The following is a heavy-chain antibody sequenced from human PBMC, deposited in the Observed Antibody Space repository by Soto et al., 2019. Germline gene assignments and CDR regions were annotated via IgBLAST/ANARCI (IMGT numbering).Heavy chain of an antibody. J-gene: IGHJ6*02. CDR2: IMPMFGVT. CDR3: AGEGVTSSMSLPWMGYHYYGLDV. D-gene: IGHD2-2*01. V-gene: IGHV1-69*12. Sequence: QVQLVQSGAEVKKPGSSVKVSCRASGGTFSSHTISWVRQAPGQGLEWMGGIMPMFGVTNYARKFQGRLTMTANEPTTTAYMEVSSLTSEDTAVYYCAGEGVTSSMSLPWMGYHYYGLDVWGQGTTVIVSS. CDR1: GGTFSSHT.